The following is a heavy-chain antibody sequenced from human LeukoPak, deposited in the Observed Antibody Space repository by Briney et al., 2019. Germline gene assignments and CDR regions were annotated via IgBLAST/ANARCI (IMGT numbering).Heavy chain of an antibody. V-gene: IGHV4-61*02. CDR2: IYPSGST. Sequence: SQTLSLTCTVSGVSVSSVGYYWSWIRQPAGKVLQWIGRIYPSGSTNYNVSWRSRVTITSVTSAYQLSLKLSSVTAADTAVYYCARGKMAYCGSDCYTIWFARWSQGTLVTVPS. J-gene: IGHJ5*02. CDR1: GVSVSSVGYY. CDR3: ARGKMAYCGSDCYTIWFAR. D-gene: IGHD2-21*02.